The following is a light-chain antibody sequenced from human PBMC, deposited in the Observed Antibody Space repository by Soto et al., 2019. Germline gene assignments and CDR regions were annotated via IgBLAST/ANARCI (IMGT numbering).Light chain of an antibody. CDR3: SSFTGSSYV. CDR1: SSDVGNNNY. CDR2: DVT. J-gene: IGLJ1*01. V-gene: IGLV2-14*03. Sequence: QSALTQPASVSGSPGQSITISCTGTSSDVGNNNYVSWYQHNPGRAPKVMICDVTNRPSGVSNRFSGSKSGNTASLTISGFQAEDEADYYCSSFTGSSYVFGTGTKVTVL.